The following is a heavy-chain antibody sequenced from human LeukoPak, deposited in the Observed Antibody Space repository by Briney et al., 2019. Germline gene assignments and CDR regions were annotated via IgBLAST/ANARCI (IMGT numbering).Heavy chain of an antibody. J-gene: IGHJ5*02. CDR1: GFTFSSYG. CDR2: ISYDGSKK. D-gene: IGHD3-22*01. CDR3: ARDRDELGYDSSGYYLTNWFDP. Sequence: PGGSLRLSCAASGFTFSSYGMHWVCEAPGKGLERVADISYDGSKKYYADSVKGRFTISRDNSKNTLYLQMNSLRAEDTAVYYCARDRDELGYDSSGYYLTNWFDPWGQGTLVTVSS. V-gene: IGHV3-30*03.